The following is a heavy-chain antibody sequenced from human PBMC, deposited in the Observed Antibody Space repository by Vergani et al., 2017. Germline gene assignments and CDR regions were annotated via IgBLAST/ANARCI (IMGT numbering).Heavy chain of an antibody. Sequence: AASGFTFSSYWMSWVRQAPGKGLEWVANIKKDGSEKYYVDSVKGRFTISRDNAKNSMYLQMNSLRAEDTAVYYCARGGNLLRFLEWSSGNWFDPWGQGTLVTVSS. D-gene: IGHD3-3*01. V-gene: IGHV3-7*04. CDR3: ARGGNLLRFLEWSSGNWFDP. CDR2: IKKDGSEK. CDR1: GFTFSSYW. J-gene: IGHJ5*02.